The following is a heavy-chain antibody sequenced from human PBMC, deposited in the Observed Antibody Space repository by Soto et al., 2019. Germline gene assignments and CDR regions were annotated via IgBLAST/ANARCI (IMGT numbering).Heavy chain of an antibody. CDR1: GFTFSSYG. V-gene: IGHV3-33*01. CDR3: ARKAGYSSGWYSL. Sequence: QVQLVESGGGVVQPGRSLRLSCAASGFTFSSYGMHWVRQAPGKGLEWVAVIWYDGSNKYYADSVKGRFTISRDNSKNTLYLQMNSLRAEDTAVYYCARKAGYSSGWYSLWGQGTLVTVSS. CDR2: IWYDGSNK. J-gene: IGHJ4*02. D-gene: IGHD6-19*01.